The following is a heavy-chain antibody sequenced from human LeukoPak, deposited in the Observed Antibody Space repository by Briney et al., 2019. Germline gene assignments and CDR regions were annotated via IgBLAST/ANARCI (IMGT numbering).Heavy chain of an antibody. D-gene: IGHD3-10*01. CDR3: ARRPSLLLWFGERVNWFDP. CDR2: INHSGST. CDR1: GGSFSGYY. J-gene: IGHJ5*02. Sequence: SETLSLPCAVYGGSFSGYYWSWIRQPPGKGLEWIGEINHSGSTDYNPSLKSRATISVDTSKNQFSLKLSSVTAADTAVYYCARRPSLLLWFGERVNWFDPWGQGTLVTVSS. V-gene: IGHV4-34*01.